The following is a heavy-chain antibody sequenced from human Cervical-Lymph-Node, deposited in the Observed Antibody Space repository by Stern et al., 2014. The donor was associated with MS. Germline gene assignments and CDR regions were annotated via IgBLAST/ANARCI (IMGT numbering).Heavy chain of an antibody. CDR2: INSYSGGT. V-gene: IGHV1-2*06. Sequence: VQLVESGAEVKKPGASVKVSCKASGYSFIDYYVHWVRQAPGQGLEWMGRINSYSGGTDYAQKLQGSGSMTSDPSITTDYLELSGLRSDDTAVYYCATIAANDYWGQGSLITVSS. CDR3: ATIAANDY. J-gene: IGHJ4*02. D-gene: IGHD2-21*01. CDR1: GYSFIDYY.